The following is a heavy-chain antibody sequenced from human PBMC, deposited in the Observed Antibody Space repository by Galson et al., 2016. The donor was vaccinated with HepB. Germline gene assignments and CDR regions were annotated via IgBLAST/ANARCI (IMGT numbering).Heavy chain of an antibody. CDR2: ISGSGYST. Sequence: SLRLSCAASGFTFSSYAMSWVRQAPGKGLEWVSGISGSGYSTFYADSVQGRFTISRDNPKSTLYLQMNSLRAEDTAVYYCAKAEGLSASGYWLADSWGQGTLVTVSS. D-gene: IGHD5-12*01. CDR3: AKAEGLSASGYWLADS. V-gene: IGHV3-23*01. J-gene: IGHJ4*02. CDR1: GFTFSSYA.